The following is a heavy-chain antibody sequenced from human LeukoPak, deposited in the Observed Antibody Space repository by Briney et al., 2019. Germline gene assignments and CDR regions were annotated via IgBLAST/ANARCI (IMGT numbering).Heavy chain of an antibody. CDR1: GGSISSTSYF. Sequence: SETLSLTCTVSGGSISSTSYFWAWIRQPPGKGLEWIGEINHSGSTNYNPSLKSRVTISVDTSKNQFSLKLSSVTAADTAVYYCASSAQTTVVTLFWYWGQGTLVTVSS. CDR2: INHSGST. CDR3: ASSAQTTVVTLFWY. V-gene: IGHV4-39*07. D-gene: IGHD4-17*01. J-gene: IGHJ4*02.